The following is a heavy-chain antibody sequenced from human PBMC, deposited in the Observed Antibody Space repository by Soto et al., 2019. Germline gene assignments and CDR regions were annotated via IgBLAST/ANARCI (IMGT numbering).Heavy chain of an antibody. V-gene: IGHV5-51*01. J-gene: IGHJ6*02. Sequence: PGESLKISCKGSGYSFTSYWIGWVRQMPVKGLEWMGIIYPGDSDTRYSPSFQGQVTISADKSISTAYLQWSSLKASDTAMYYCASSSSGIWLDYYYYGMDVWGQGTTVTVSS. CDR1: GYSFTSYW. CDR2: IYPGDSDT. CDR3: ASSSSGIWLDYYYYGMDV. D-gene: IGHD6-6*01.